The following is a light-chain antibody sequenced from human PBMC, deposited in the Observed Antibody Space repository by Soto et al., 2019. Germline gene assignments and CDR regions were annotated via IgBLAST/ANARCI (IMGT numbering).Light chain of an antibody. CDR3: LQHNTFPFT. Sequence: DIQMTQSPSSLSASVGDRVTITCRASQGISVFLAWFQQKPGKAPNRLIYAASSLESGVPSRFSGSGSGTEFTLTISSLQPEDFATYYCLQHNTFPFTFGPGIKVDIK. CDR1: QGISVF. J-gene: IGKJ3*01. CDR2: AAS. V-gene: IGKV1-17*01.